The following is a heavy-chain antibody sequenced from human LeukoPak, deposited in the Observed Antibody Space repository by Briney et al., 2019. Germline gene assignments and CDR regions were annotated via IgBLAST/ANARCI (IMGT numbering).Heavy chain of an antibody. CDR2: IYYSGST. V-gene: IGHV4-61*01. D-gene: IGHD6-13*01. Sequence: SETLSLTCTVSGGSVSSGSYYWGWIRQPPGKGLEWIGYIYYSGSTNYNPSLKSRVTISVDTSKNQFSLKLSSVTAADTAVYYCARDQGSSWAKDPIFDYWGQGTLVTVSS. J-gene: IGHJ4*02. CDR3: ARDQGSSWAKDPIFDY. CDR1: GGSVSSGSYY.